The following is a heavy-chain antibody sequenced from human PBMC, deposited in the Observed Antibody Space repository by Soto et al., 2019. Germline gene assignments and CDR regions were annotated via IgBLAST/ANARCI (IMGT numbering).Heavy chain of an antibody. Sequence: GGSLRLSCAASGFTFSSYWMSWVRQAPGKGLEWVANIKQDGSEKYYVDSVKGRFTISRDNAKNSLYLQMNSLRAEDTAVHYCERHPSRRDFDYWGQGTLVTVSS. CDR2: IKQDGSEK. V-gene: IGHV3-7*01. CDR3: ERHPSRRDFDY. J-gene: IGHJ4*02. CDR1: GFTFSSYW. D-gene: IGHD6-6*01.